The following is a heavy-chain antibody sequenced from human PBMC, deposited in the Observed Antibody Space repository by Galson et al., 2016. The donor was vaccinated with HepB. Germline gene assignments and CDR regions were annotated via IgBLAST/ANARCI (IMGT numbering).Heavy chain of an antibody. CDR3: ARGDCSSGNCPPDY. CDR2: IRFDATSQ. V-gene: IGHV3-33*01. CDR1: GFGFSSYG. J-gene: IGHJ4*02. D-gene: IGHD2-2*01. Sequence: SLRLSCAASGFGFSSYGMHWVRQAPGTGLEWVAVIRFDATSQNYAESVRGRLTISRYNSNNTVFLQMSRLTAEDSAVYFCARGDCSSGNCPPDYWSQGARVTVSS.